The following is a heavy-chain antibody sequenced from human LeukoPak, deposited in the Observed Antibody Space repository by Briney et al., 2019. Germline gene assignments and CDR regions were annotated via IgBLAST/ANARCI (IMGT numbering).Heavy chain of an antibody. Sequence: PSETLRHTCTVSGDSISSTTYWWGWIRQSPGKGLEWIGSMSYVGITSYNPSLKSRATISVDTSKNQFSLMLNSVTAADTAVYYCTRLPLDYSLDHWGQGTPVSVSS. V-gene: IGHV4-39*01. CDR2: MSYVGIT. J-gene: IGHJ4*02. CDR1: GDSISSTTYW. CDR3: TRLPLDYSLDH. D-gene: IGHD4-11*01.